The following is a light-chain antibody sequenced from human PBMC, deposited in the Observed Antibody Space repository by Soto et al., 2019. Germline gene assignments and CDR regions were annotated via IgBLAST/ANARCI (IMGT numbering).Light chain of an antibody. J-gene: IGLJ1*01. Sequence: QLVLTQPPSVSGAPGQRVTISCTGTSSNIGAGYDVHWYQQLPGTAPKLLIYDNSNRPSGVPDRFSGSKSDTSASLAITGLQAEDEADYYCQSYDSSLSKVFGTGTKLTVL. CDR3: QSYDSSLSKV. CDR1: SSNIGAGYD. CDR2: DNS. V-gene: IGLV1-40*01.